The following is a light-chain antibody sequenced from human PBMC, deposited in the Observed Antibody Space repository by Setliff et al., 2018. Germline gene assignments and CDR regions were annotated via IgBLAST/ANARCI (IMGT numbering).Light chain of an antibody. CDR1: GSDVGTSKC. J-gene: IGLJ1*01. CDR3: SSYAASYNPYV. CDR2: EVT. Sequence: QSVLAQPASVSGSPGQSITISCTGTGSDVGTSKCVSWYQQHPGKAPKLMIYEVTKRPSGVPDRFSGSKSGNTASLTVSGLQADDEADYYCSSYAASYNPYVFGTGTKGTVL. V-gene: IGLV2-8*01.